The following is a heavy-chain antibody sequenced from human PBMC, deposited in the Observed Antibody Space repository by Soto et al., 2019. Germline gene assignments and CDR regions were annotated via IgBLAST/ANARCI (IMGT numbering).Heavy chain of an antibody. D-gene: IGHD6-19*01. Sequence: EVQLLESGGGLVQPGGSLRLSCAASGFTFSSYAMSWVRQAPGKGLEWVSAISGSGGSTYYADSVKGRFTISRDNSKNTLYLQMNSLRAEDTAVYYFAKDSRSGWFCQDYWGQGTLVTVSS. J-gene: IGHJ4*02. V-gene: IGHV3-23*01. CDR3: AKDSRSGWFCQDY. CDR2: ISGSGGST. CDR1: GFTFSSYA.